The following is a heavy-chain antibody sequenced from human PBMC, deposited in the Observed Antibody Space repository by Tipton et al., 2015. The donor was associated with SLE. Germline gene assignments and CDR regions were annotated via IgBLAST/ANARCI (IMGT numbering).Heavy chain of an antibody. D-gene: IGHD2-2*02. CDR2: IYYTGST. Sequence: TLSLTCTVSDDSIGSHYWTWIRQPPGKGLEYIGYIYYTGSTNYNPSLKSRVTISVDKSKNQFSLKLSSVIAADTAVYFCARDGKPGIPYKYYAMDVWGQGSTVTVSS. CDR1: DDSIGSHY. J-gene: IGHJ6*02. V-gene: IGHV4-59*11. CDR3: ARDGKPGIPYKYYAMDV.